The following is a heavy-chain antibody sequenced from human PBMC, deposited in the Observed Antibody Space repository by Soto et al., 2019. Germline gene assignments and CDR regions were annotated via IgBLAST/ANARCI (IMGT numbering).Heavy chain of an antibody. CDR1: GFTFSSYS. Sequence: GGSLRLSCAASGFTFSSYSMNWVRQAPGKGLEWVSSISSSSSYIYYADSVKGRFTISRDNAKNSLYLQMNSLRAEDTAVYYCARDKAARDYYYGMDVWGQGTTVTVSS. CDR3: ARDKAARDYYYGMDV. CDR2: ISSSSSYI. V-gene: IGHV3-21*01. J-gene: IGHJ6*02. D-gene: IGHD6-6*01.